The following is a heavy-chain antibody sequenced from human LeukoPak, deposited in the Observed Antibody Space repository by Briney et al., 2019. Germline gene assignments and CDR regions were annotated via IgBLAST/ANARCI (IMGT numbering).Heavy chain of an antibody. CDR3: ARGAIAATETWFDY. V-gene: IGHV1-69*05. D-gene: IGHD6-13*01. CDR1: GGTFSTYA. Sequence: GASVKVSCKASGGTFSTYAITWVRQAPGQGLEWMGGIIPIFGSANYAQKFQGRLTITTDESTSTAYMELSSLRSDDTAVYYCARGAIAATETWFDYWGQGTLVTVSS. J-gene: IGHJ4*02. CDR2: IIPIFGSA.